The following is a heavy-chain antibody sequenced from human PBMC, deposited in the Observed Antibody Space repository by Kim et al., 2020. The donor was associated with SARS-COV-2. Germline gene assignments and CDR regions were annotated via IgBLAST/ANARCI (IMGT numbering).Heavy chain of an antibody. CDR2: ISNSGTST. CDR3: AKDRGRDYGGNCELDF. D-gene: IGHD4-17*01. J-gene: IGHJ4*02. V-gene: IGHV3-23*01. Sequence: GGSLRLSCAASGFTLSSNAMSWVRQAPGKGLEWVSGISNSGTSTYYAGSVKGRFTISRDNSKNMVYLQMSSLRAEDTAVYYCAKDRGRDYGGNCELDFWGQGTVVTVSS. CDR1: GFTLSSNA.